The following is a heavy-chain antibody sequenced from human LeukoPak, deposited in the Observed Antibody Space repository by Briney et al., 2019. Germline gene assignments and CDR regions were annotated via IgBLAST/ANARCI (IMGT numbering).Heavy chain of an antibody. V-gene: IGHV3-23*01. D-gene: IGHD6-6*01. CDR2: ISGDGTFI. CDR3: ERVDGSSLSRARFDY. Sequence: QPEGSLRLSCAASGFTFTSYAVNWVRQAPGKGLEWVSAISGDGTFIYYAESVKGRFTISRDNSKSTVYLQMNSLRAEDTAIYYCERVDGSSLSRARFDYWGPGTLVTVSS. CDR1: GFTFTSYA. J-gene: IGHJ4*02.